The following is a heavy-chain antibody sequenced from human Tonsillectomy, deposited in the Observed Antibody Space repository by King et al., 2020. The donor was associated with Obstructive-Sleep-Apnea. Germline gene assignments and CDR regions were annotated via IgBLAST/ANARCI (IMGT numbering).Heavy chain of an antibody. CDR2: INAGNGNT. D-gene: IGHD5-12*01. Sequence: QLVQSGAEVKKPGASVKVSCKASGYTFTSYAMHWVRQAPGQRLKWMGWINAGNGNTKYSQKVQGRVTITRDTSASTAYMELSSLRSEDTAVYYCARQGGYEGVEFDYWGQGTLVTVST. CDR1: GYTFTSYA. CDR3: ARQGGYEGVEFDY. V-gene: IGHV1-3*01. J-gene: IGHJ4*02.